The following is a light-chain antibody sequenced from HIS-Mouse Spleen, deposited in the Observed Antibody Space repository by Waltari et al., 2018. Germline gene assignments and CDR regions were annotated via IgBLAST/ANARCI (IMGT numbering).Light chain of an antibody. CDR3: AAWDDSLSGPV. CDR2: RNN. V-gene: IGLV1-47*01. CDR1: SSNIGSNY. J-gene: IGLJ3*02. Sequence: QSVLTQPPSASGTPGQRVTISCSGSSSNIGSNYVYWYQQLPGTAPKLLIYRNNRRPSGVPDRFSGSKCGTSASLAIRGLRSEDEADYYCAAWDDSLSGPVFGGGTKLTVL.